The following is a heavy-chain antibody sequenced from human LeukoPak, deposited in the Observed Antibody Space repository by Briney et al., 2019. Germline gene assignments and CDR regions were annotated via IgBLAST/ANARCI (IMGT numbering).Heavy chain of an antibody. D-gene: IGHD3-16*01. J-gene: IGHJ4*02. CDR2: ISGSGHNT. V-gene: IGHV3-23*01. CDR1: GFTFSSYA. Sequence: PGGSLRLSCAASGFTFSSYAMSWVRQAPGKGLEWVSSISGSGHNTYYADSVKGRFTVSGDNSKNTLYLQMNSLRAEDTAVYHCANDVTGRVWFDFWGQGTLVTVSS. CDR3: ANDVTGRVWFDF.